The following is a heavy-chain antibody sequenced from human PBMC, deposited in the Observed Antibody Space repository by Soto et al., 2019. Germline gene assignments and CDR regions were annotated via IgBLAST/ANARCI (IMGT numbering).Heavy chain of an antibody. CDR3: ARSLWQVRGVIGY. J-gene: IGHJ4*02. Sequence: ASVKVSCKASGYTCTNYYMHWVRQAPGQGLEWMGIINPSGGSTSYAQKIQGRVTMTRKTSTRTVHMERSSLRSEDTAVYSGARSLWQVRGVIGYWGQGNLGT. V-gene: IGHV1-46*01. CDR2: INPSGGST. D-gene: IGHD3-10*01. CDR1: GYTCTNYY.